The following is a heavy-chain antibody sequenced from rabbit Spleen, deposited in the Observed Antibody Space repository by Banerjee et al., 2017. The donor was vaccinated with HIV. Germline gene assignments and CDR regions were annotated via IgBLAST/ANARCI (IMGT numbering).Heavy chain of an antibody. D-gene: IGHD8-1*01. CDR2: IYTGSSPST. CDR3: ARDTGSSFSSYGMDL. CDR1: GFSFSGSYY. Sequence: QEQLVEYGGGLVKPGGTLTLTCKASGFSFSGSYYMCWVRQAPGKGLELIACIYTGSSPSTYYASWAKGRFTLTRSTTLNTVDLKMTSLTVADTATYFCARDTGSSFSSYGMDLWGQGPLVPVS. J-gene: IGHJ6*01. V-gene: IGHV1S43*01.